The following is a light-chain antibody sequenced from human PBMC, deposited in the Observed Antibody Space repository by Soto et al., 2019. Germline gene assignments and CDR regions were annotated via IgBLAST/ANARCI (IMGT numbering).Light chain of an antibody. CDR2: GAS. J-gene: IGKJ1*01. CDR3: QQYNNWPRT. CDR1: QSVSSD. Sequence: EIVMTQYKATLSVSPGERATLSCRASQSVSSDLAWYHQKPGQAPRLLIYGASTRATGIPARFSGSGSGTEFTLTINSLQSEDFAVYYCQQYNNWPRTFGQGTNVDIK. V-gene: IGKV3-15*01.